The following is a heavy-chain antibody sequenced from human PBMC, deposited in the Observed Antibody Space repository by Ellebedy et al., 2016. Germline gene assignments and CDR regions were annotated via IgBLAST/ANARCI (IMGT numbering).Heavy chain of an antibody. V-gene: IGHV3-11*05. Sequence: GGSLRLXXAASGFTFSDSYMTWIRQAPGKGLEWLSYISGNTYYTNYADSVKGRFTISRDNAKNSLYLQMNSLRAEDTAVYYCVSDPREPRYWGQGALVTVSS. J-gene: IGHJ4*02. CDR1: GFTFSDSY. CDR3: VSDPREPRY. CDR2: ISGNTYYT.